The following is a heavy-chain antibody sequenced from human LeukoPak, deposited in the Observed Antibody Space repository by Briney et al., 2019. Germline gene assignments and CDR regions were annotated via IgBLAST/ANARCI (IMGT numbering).Heavy chain of an antibody. CDR3: ARVSLYDSSASFFASYYCYMDV. CDR2: MSDSGNT. CDR1: GDSITNQY. J-gene: IGHJ6*03. D-gene: IGHD3-22*01. V-gene: IGHV4-59*11. Sequence: SETLSLTCTISGDSITNQYWSWIRQPPGKGLEWIGLMSDSGNTKFHPSLMSRVTTSVDRSKNQVSLKLTSVTAADTAVYYCARVSLYDSSASFFASYYCYMDVWGKGTTVTVSS.